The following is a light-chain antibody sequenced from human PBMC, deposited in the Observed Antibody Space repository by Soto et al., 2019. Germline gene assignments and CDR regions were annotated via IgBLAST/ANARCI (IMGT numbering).Light chain of an antibody. J-gene: IGKJ5*01. V-gene: IGKV3-20*01. Sequence: EIVLTQSPGTLSLSPGERATLSCRASQSVSSSYLAWYQQKPGQAPRLLIYGASNSATGIPDRFSGSGSGTDFTLTISSLQPEDFATYYCQQLNSYPRTSFGQGTRLEI. CDR3: QQLNSYPRTS. CDR1: QSVSSSY. CDR2: GAS.